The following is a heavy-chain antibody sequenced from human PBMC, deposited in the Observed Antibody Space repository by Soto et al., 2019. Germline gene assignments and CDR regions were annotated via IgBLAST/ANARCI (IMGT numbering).Heavy chain of an antibody. J-gene: IGHJ4*02. V-gene: IGHV3-30*18. Sequence: GGSLRLSCAASGFTFSSYGMHWVRQAPGKGLEWVAVISYDGSNKYYADSVKGRFTISRDNSKNTLYLQMNSLRAEDTAVYYCAKDPTFHHSSSWQTPSTFDYWGQGTLVTVSS. D-gene: IGHD6-13*01. CDR2: ISYDGSNK. CDR3: AKDPTFHHSSSWQTPSTFDY. CDR1: GFTFSSYG.